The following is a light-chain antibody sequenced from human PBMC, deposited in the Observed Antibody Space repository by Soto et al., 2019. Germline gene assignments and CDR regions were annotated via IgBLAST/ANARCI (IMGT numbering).Light chain of an antibody. V-gene: IGKV1-5*01. CDR1: QSISRS. J-gene: IGKJ1*01. CDR2: DAS. Sequence: DIQMTQSPSTLSASVGDRVTITCRASQSISRSLAWYQQKPGKAPSLLIYDASSLEGGVPSRFSGSGSGTEFTLTISSLQPDDFATYYCQHYNSYSEAFGQGTKVELK. CDR3: QHYNSYSEA.